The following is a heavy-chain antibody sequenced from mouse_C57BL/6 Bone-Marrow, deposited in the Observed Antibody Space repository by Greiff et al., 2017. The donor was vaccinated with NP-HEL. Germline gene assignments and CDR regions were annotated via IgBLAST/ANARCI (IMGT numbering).Heavy chain of an antibody. J-gene: IGHJ4*01. V-gene: IGHV1-19*01. CDR2: INPYNGGT. CDR3: ARGGLPHYYAMDY. D-gene: IGHD3-1*01. Sequence: VTLKESGPVLVKPGASVKMSCKASGYTFTDYYMNWVKQSHGKSLEWIGVINPYNGGTSYNQKFKGKATLTVDKSSSTAYMELNSLTSEDSAVYYCARGGLPHYYAMDYWGQGTSVTVSS. CDR1: GYTFTDYY.